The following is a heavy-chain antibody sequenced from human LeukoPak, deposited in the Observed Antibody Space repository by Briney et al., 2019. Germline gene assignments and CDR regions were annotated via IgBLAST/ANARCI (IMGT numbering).Heavy chain of an antibody. Sequence: PSETLSLTCTVSGGSIGSYYWSWIRQPAGKGLEWIGRIYTSGSTNYNPSLKSRVTMSVDTSKNQFSLKLSSVTAADTAVYYCARESYYYGSVSFDYWGQGTLVTVSS. CDR1: GGSIGSYY. CDR3: ARESYYYGSVSFDY. J-gene: IGHJ4*02. V-gene: IGHV4-4*07. D-gene: IGHD3-10*01. CDR2: IYTSGST.